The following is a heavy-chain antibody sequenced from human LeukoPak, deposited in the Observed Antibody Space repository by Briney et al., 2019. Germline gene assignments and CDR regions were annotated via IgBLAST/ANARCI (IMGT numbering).Heavy chain of an antibody. CDR3: ARGDAVGSYQPFDY. Sequence: SETLSLTCTVSGGSISSSSYYWGWIRQPPGKGLEWIGSIYYSGSTYYNPSLKSRVTISVDTSKNQFSLKLSSVTAADTAVYYCARGDAVGSYQPFDYWGQGTLVTVSS. CDR2: IYYSGST. CDR1: GGSISSSSYY. J-gene: IGHJ4*02. D-gene: IGHD1-26*01. V-gene: IGHV4-39*07.